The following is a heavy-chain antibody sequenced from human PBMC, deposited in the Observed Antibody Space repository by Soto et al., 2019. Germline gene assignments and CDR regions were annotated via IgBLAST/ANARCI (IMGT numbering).Heavy chain of an antibody. CDR3: AKSIGEFAYYYYGMDV. J-gene: IGHJ6*02. CDR1: GFTFSRYA. D-gene: IGHD3-10*01. CDR2: ISGSGGST. Sequence: GGALRLSCAASGFTFSRYALSWCRQAPGKWLEWVSAISGSGGSTYYADSVKGRFTISRDNSKNTLYLQMDSLRAEDTAVYYCAKSIGEFAYYYYGMDVWGQGTTVTVS. V-gene: IGHV3-23*01.